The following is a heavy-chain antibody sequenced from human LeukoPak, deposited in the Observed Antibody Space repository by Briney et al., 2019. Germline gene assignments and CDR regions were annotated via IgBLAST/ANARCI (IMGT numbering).Heavy chain of an antibody. V-gene: IGHV1-2*02. D-gene: IGHD3-3*01. CDR1: GYSFTAYY. Sequence: ASVKVSCKASGYSFTAYYIHWVRQAPGQGLEWMGWINPNSGGTNYAQKFQGRVTMTRDTSISTAYMELSRLRSDDTAVYYCARVSQDNYDFWSGFMDVWGQGTTVTVSS. CDR3: ARVSQDNYDFWSGFMDV. J-gene: IGHJ6*02. CDR2: INPNSGGT.